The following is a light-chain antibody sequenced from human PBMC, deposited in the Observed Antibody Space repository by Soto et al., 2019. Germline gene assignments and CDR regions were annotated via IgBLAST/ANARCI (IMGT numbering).Light chain of an antibody. CDR2: WAS. CDR3: QQYYSTPRK. Sequence: DIVMTQSPDSLAVSLGERATINCKSSQSVLYSSNNKNYLAWYQQKPGQPPKLLIYWASTRESGVPDRFSGSGSGTDFTHTITSLQAEDVAVYYCQQYYSTPRKFGQGSKVDIK. V-gene: IGKV4-1*01. CDR1: QSVLYSSNNKNY. J-gene: IGKJ1*01.